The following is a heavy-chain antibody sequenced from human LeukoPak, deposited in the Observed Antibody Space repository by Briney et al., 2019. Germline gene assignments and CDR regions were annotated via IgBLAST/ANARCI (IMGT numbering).Heavy chain of an antibody. D-gene: IGHD3-16*01. Sequence: GGSLRLSCAASGFTFSSYWVSWVRQAPGKGLEWVANIKQDGSEKYYVDSVKGRFTISRDNAKNSLYLQMNSLRAEDTAVYYCARVVMITFGGPEGFDYWGQGTLVTVSS. CDR1: GFTFSSYW. V-gene: IGHV3-7*01. CDR2: IKQDGSEK. J-gene: IGHJ4*02. CDR3: ARVVMITFGGPEGFDY.